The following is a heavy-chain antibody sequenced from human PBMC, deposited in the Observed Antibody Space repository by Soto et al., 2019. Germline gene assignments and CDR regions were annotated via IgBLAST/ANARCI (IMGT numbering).Heavy chain of an antibody. Sequence: GGSLRLSCAASEFTFSNYAMHWVRQAPGKGLQWLAVISYDGNNKYYADSVEGRFTISRDNSKNTVYLQMNSLRLEDTAVYYCARGPSYSDSYFEHWGQGTLVTVCS. D-gene: IGHD4-17*01. J-gene: IGHJ4*02. CDR2: ISYDGNNK. V-gene: IGHV3-30*03. CDR1: EFTFSNYA. CDR3: ARGPSYSDSYFEH.